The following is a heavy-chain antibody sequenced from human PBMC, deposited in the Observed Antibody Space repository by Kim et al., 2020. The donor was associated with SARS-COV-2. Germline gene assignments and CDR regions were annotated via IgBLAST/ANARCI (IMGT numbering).Heavy chain of an antibody. CDR2: SYYSGST. Sequence: SETLSLTCTVSGGSISSSSYYWGWIRQPPGKGLEWIGSSYYSGSTYYNPSLKSRVTISVDTSKNQFSLKLSSVTAADTAVYYCGAFVDTAMVCEYWGQGTLVTVSS. CDR1: GGSISSSSYY. V-gene: IGHV4-39*07. D-gene: IGHD5-18*01. CDR3: GAFVDTAMVCEY. J-gene: IGHJ4*02.